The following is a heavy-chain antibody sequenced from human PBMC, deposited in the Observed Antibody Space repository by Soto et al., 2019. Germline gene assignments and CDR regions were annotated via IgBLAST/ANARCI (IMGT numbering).Heavy chain of an antibody. CDR3: ARAPSYGGHSEAFHY. D-gene: IGHD4-17*01. CDR1: GGSISSSNW. V-gene: IGHV4-4*02. CDR2: IYHSGST. Sequence: SETLSLTCAVSGGSISSSNWWSWVRQPPGKGLEWIGEIYHSGSTNYNPSLKSRVTISVDTSKNQFSLKLGSVTAADTAVYYCARAPSYGGHSEAFHYWGPALLLTVSS. J-gene: IGHJ4*02.